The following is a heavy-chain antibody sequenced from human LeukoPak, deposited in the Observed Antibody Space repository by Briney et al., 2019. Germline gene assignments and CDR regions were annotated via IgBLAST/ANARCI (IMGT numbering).Heavy chain of an antibody. V-gene: IGHV4-38-2*01. D-gene: IGHD6-25*01. CDR3: ARGLRPITSGFDY. CDR1: GYSISSGNY. J-gene: IGHJ4*02. Sequence: PSETLSLTCAVSGYSISSGNYWGWIRQPPGKGLEWIGSIYHSESTYYNPSLKSRVTISLDTSKNQFSLKLSSVTAADTAVYYCARGLRPITSGFDYWGQGTLVTVSS. CDR2: IYHSEST.